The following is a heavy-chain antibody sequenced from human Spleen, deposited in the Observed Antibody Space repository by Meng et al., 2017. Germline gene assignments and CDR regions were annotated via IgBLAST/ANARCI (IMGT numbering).Heavy chain of an antibody. J-gene: IGHJ5*02. CDR3: VRNEGYSFGA. CDR2: ISQGSGRT. CDR1: CDSISSRDW. D-gene: IGHD2-21*01. V-gene: IGHV4-4*02. Sequence: QGHLQEAGPGLVKPSGTLSLTCSVSCDSISSRDWLSCVRQPPGKGLEWIGEISQGSGRTNYNPSLKSRVTISLDKSKNQFSLNVNSVTAADTAVYYCVRNEGYSFGAWGQGTLVTVSS.